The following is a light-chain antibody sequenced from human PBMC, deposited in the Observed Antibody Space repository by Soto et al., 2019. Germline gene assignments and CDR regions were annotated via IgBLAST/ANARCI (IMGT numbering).Light chain of an antibody. CDR3: HDYGHGLET. V-gene: IGKV3-20*01. CDR2: GAS. J-gene: IGKJ2*01. CDR1: EVVTTNF. Sequence: VLTQSPGSLSLSPGERATLSCRASEVVTTNFIAWYQQQPGQPPRLLIFGASSRAAGIPGRVTGIGSGTDVSLAISRLEPEDSAVYFYHDYGHGLETFGQGIKLEI.